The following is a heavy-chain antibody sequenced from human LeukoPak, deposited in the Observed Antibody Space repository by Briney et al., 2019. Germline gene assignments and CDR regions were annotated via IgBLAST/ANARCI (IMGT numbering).Heavy chain of an antibody. J-gene: IGHJ6*03. Sequence: SVKVSCKVSGYTLTELSMRWVRQAPGQGLEWMGGIIPIFGTANYAQKFQGRVTITADESTSTAYMELSSLRSEDTAVYYCASSLLARNWKHGYYYYYMDVWGKGTTVTVSS. D-gene: IGHD1-1*01. V-gene: IGHV1-69*13. CDR3: ASSLLARNWKHGYYYYYMDV. CDR1: GYTLTELS. CDR2: IIPIFGTA.